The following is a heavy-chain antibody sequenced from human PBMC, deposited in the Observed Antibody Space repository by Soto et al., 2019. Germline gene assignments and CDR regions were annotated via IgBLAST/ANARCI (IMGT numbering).Heavy chain of an antibody. CDR3: ARDLSDRGTNCVCTY. D-gene: IGHD2-8*01. CDR1: GGSISSSNW. Sequence: QVQLQESGPGLVKPSGTLSLTCAVSGGSISSSNWWSWVRQPPGKGLEWIGEIYHSGSTNYNPSRKSRVTISVDKSKNQFSLKLSAVTAADKSVYYGARDLSDRGTNCVCTYWGQGTLVTVSS. V-gene: IGHV4-4*02. CDR2: IYHSGST. J-gene: IGHJ4*02.